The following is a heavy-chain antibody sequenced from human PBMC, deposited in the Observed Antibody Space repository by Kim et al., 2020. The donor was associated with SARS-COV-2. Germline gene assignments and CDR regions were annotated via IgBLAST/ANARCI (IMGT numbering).Heavy chain of an antibody. D-gene: IGHD3-3*01. Sequence: SETLSLTCTVSGGSISSYYWSWIRQPAGKGLEWIGRIYTSGSTNYNPSLKSRVTMSVDTSKNQFSLKLSSVTAADTAVYYCARDRITIFGVGPNRDYYFDYWGQGTLVTVSS. CDR2: IYTSGST. CDR3: ARDRITIFGVGPNRDYYFDY. V-gene: IGHV4-4*07. CDR1: GGSISSYY. J-gene: IGHJ4*02.